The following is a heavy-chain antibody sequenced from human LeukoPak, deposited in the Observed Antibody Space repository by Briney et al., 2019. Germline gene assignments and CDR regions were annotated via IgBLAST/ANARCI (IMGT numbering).Heavy chain of an antibody. CDR2: ISAYNGNT. V-gene: IGHV1-18*01. CDR3: ARDRRWLQNRPWYFDL. CDR1: GYTFTSYG. J-gene: IGHJ2*01. D-gene: IGHD5-24*01. Sequence: ASVKVSCKASGYTFTSYGISWVRQAPGQGPEWMGWISAYNGNTNYARKLQGRVTMTTDTSTSTAYMELRSLRSDDTAVYYCARDRRWLQNRPWYFDLWGRGTLVTVSS.